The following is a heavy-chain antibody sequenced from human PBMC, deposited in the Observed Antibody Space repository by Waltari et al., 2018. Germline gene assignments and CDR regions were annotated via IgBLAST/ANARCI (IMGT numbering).Heavy chain of an antibody. CDR1: GGSISSSSYY. V-gene: IGHV4-39*01. D-gene: IGHD5-12*01. CDR2: IYYSGST. J-gene: IGHJ4*02. CDR3: ARRWLQSGYFDY. Sequence: QLQLQESGPGLVKPSETLSLTCTVSGGSISSSSYYWGWIRQPPGKGLEWSGTIYYSGSTYYNPSLKSRVTISVDTSKNQFSLKLSSVTAADTAVYYCARRWLQSGYFDYWGQGTLVTVSS.